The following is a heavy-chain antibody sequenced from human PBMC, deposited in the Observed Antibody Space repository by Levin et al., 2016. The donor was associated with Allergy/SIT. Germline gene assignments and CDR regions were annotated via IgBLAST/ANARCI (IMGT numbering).Heavy chain of an antibody. CDR3: ARLIYYYGSGSYYNDYYYFDY. V-gene: IGHV4-39*01. D-gene: IGHD3-10*01. CDR1: GGSISRTIHY. CDR2: IYYNGST. Sequence: SETLSLTCTVSGGSISRTIHYWGWIRQPPGKGLEWIGNIYYNGSTYYNPSLKSRVTISVDTSKNQFSLKLSSVTAADTAVYYCARLIYYYGSGSYYNDYYYFDYWGQGTLVTV. J-gene: IGHJ4*02.